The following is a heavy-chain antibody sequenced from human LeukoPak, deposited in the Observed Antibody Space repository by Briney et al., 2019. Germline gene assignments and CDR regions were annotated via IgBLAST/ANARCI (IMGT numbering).Heavy chain of an antibody. CDR2: ISSNGGST. CDR3: ARASPPEPDLYSELWFGELLFDY. D-gene: IGHD3-10*01. V-gene: IGHV3-64*01. CDR1: GFTFSSYA. J-gene: IGHJ4*02. Sequence: TGGSLRLSCAASGFTFSSYAMHWVRQAPGKGLEYVSAISSNGGSTYYANSVKGRFTISRDNSKNTLYLQMGSLRAEDMAVYYCARASPPEPDLYSELWFGELLFDYWGQGTLVTVSS.